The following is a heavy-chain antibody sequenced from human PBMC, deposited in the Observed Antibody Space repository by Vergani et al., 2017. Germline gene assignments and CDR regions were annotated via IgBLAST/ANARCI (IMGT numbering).Heavy chain of an antibody. V-gene: IGHV1-3*01. D-gene: IGHD3-10*01. J-gene: IGHJ4*02. CDR3: ARDDGSGVLDY. Sequence: QVQLVQSGAEVKKPGASVKVSCKASGYTFTSYAMHWVRQAPGQRLEWMGWINAGNGSTKYSQKFQGRVTITRDTSASTAYMELSSLRSEDTAVYYCARDDGSGVLDYWGQGTLVTVSS. CDR1: GYTFTSYA. CDR2: INAGNGST.